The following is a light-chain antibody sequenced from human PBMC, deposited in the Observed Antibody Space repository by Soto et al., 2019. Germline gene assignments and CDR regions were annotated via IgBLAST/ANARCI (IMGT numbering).Light chain of an antibody. V-gene: IGKV3-20*01. CDR3: QQYGSSPPVT. CDR2: AAS. CDR1: QSVSSSF. Sequence: EIVLTQSPGTLSLSPGERATLSCRASQSVSSSFLAWYQQKPGQAPRLLIYAASSRATGIPDRFSGSGSGTDFTLTISRLEPEDFAVYYYQQYGSSPPVTFGQGTKLEI. J-gene: IGKJ2*01.